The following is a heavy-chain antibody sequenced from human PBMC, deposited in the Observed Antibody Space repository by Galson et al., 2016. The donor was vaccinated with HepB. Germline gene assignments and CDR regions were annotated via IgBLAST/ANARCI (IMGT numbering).Heavy chain of an antibody. CDR1: GFTFSSYE. J-gene: IGHJ6*02. CDR2: ISSSGNTI. Sequence: SLRLSCAASGFTFSSYEMNWVRQAPGKGLEWVSYISSSGNTIYYADSVKGRFNISRDNAKNSVYLQMNILRAEDTAVYHCARARGYTSTYGGGYHYGMDVWGQGTTVTVSS. CDR3: ARARGYTSTYGGGYHYGMDV. D-gene: IGHD5-18*01. V-gene: IGHV3-48*03.